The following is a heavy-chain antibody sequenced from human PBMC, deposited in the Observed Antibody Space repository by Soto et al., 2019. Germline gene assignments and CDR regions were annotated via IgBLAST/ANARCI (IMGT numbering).Heavy chain of an antibody. CDR1: VFTFSGSA. Sequence: HPGGSLRLSCAASVFTFSGSAMHLVRQASGKGLECVCRIRSKANSYATAYAASVKGRFTISRDDSKNTAYLQMNSLKTEDTAVLYSSSTRERGSFAPWGQGPFVPVSS. CDR3: SSTRERGSFAP. D-gene: IGHD3-10*01. V-gene: IGHV3-73*01. CDR2: IRSKANSYAT. J-gene: IGHJ1*01.